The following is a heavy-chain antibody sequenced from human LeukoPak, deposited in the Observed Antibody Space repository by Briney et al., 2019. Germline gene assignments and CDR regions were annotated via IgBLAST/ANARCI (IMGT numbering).Heavy chain of an antibody. CDR2: MNPNSGNT. CDR1: GYTFTSYD. D-gene: IGHD2-2*01. CDR3: ARGTIVVPALHY. J-gene: IGHJ4*02. Sequence: ASVKVSCKASGYTFTSYDINWVRQATGQGLEWMGWMNPNSGNTGYAQKFQGRVTMTRNTSISTAYMELSSLRSEDTAVYYCARGTIVVPALHYWGQGTLVTVSP. V-gene: IGHV1-8*01.